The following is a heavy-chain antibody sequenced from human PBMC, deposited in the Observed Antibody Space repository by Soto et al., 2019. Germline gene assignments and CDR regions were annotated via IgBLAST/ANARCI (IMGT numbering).Heavy chain of an antibody. D-gene: IGHD3-3*01. CDR2: INAGNGNT. CDR3: ARNLYYDFWSARPPYVLDF. V-gene: IGHV1-3*01. Sequence: ASVKVSCKASGYTFTSYAMHWVRQAPGQRLEWMGWINAGNGNTKYSQKFQGRVTITRDTSASTAYMELSSLRSEDTAVYYCARNLYYDFWSARPPYVLDFWGQGSTVTVSS. J-gene: IGHJ6*02. CDR1: GYTFTSYA.